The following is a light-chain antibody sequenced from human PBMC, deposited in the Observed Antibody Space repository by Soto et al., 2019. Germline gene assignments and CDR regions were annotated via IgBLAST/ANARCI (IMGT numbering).Light chain of an antibody. CDR1: QSFSSSY. CDR2: GAS. J-gene: IGKJ3*01. V-gene: IGKV3-20*01. CDR3: QHYGSALFT. Sequence: EIVLTQSPGTLSLSPGERATLSCRASQSFSSSYLAWYQQKPSQAPRLLIYGASSRATGIPDRFSGSGSGTDFTLTIISLEPEDFAVYYCQHYGSALFTFGPGTKVDVK.